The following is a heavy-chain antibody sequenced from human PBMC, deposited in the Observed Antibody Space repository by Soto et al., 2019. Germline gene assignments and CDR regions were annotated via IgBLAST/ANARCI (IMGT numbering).Heavy chain of an antibody. J-gene: IGHJ4*02. D-gene: IGHD3-10*01. CDR1: GFTFSSYG. Sequence: PGGSLRLSCAASGFTFSSYGMHWFRQAPGKGLEWVAVISYDGSNKYYADSVKGRFTISRDNSKNTLYLQMNSLRAEDTAVYYCAKPTRITMVRGAPNYWGQGTLVTVSS. V-gene: IGHV3-30*18. CDR2: ISYDGSNK. CDR3: AKPTRITMVRGAPNY.